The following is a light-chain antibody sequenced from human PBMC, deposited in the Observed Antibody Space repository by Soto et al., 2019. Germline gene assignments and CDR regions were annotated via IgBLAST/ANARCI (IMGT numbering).Light chain of an antibody. J-gene: IGKJ4*01. V-gene: IGKV1-9*01. CDR3: QHLNSYPLP. Sequence: DIQLTQSPSFLSASVGDRVTITCRASQGISSYLAWYQQKPGKAPKLLIYATSTLQSGVPSRFSGSASGTEFTLTVSSLQPEDFATYYCQHLNSYPLPFGGGTKVEIK. CDR1: QGISSY. CDR2: ATS.